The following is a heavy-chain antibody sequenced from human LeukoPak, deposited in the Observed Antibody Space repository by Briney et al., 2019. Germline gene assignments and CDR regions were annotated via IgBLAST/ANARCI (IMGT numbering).Heavy chain of an antibody. D-gene: IGHD2-21*02. Sequence: GASVKVSCKASGGTFSSYVISWVRQAPGQGLEWMGGIIPIFGTANYAQKFQGRVTITADESTSTAYMELSSLRSEDTAVYYCARAFCSGGDCYRDDAFDIWGQGTMVTVSS. CDR1: GGTFSSYV. J-gene: IGHJ3*02. CDR3: ARAFCSGGDCYRDDAFDI. V-gene: IGHV1-69*13. CDR2: IIPIFGTA.